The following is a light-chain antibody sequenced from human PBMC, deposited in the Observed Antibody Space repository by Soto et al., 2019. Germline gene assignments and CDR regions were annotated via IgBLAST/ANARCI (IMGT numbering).Light chain of an antibody. Sequence: SVLTQSPGTLSLSPGEGATLSCRTSQSISSTYLAWDQQRPGQAPRLLIYAASSRATGIPDRFSGSGSGTDFTLTISRLEPEDFAVYYCQQYFGSLYTFGQGTKLEIK. CDR1: QSISSTY. V-gene: IGKV3-20*01. J-gene: IGKJ2*01. CDR2: AAS. CDR3: QQYFGSLYT.